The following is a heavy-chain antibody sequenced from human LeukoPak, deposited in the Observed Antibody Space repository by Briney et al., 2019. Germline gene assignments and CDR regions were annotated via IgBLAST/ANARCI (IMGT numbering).Heavy chain of an antibody. D-gene: IGHD5-18*01. CDR3: ARGGYSYGHYYYYYYMDV. V-gene: IGHV4-34*01. CDR2: INHSGST. J-gene: IGHJ6*03. CDR1: GGSFSGYY. Sequence: SETLSLTCAVYGGSFSGYYWSWISQPPGKGLEWIGEINHSGSTNYNPSLKSRVTISVDTSKNQFSLKLSSVTAADTAVYYCARGGYSYGHYYYYYYMDVWGKGTTVTVSS.